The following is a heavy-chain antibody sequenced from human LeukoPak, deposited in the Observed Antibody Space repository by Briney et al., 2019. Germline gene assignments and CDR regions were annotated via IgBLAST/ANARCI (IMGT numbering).Heavy chain of an antibody. CDR1: GFTFSSYG. CDR3: ASRRGHSYGNDWYFDL. V-gene: IGHV3-33*08. J-gene: IGHJ2*01. Sequence: PGGSLRLSCAASGFTFSSYGMHWVRQAPGKGLEWVAVISYDGSNKYYADSVKGRFTVSRDNPKNTLYLHMNSLRAEDTAVYYCASRRGHSYGNDWYFDLWGRGTLVTVSS. D-gene: IGHD5-18*01. CDR2: ISYDGSNK.